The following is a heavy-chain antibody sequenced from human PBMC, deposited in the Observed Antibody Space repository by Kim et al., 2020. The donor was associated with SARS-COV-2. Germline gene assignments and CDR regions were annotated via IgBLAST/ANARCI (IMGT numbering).Heavy chain of an antibody. V-gene: IGHV4-59*08. Sequence: SETLSLTCTVSGGSISSYYWSWIRQPPGKGLEWIGYIYYSGSTNYNPSLKSRVTISVDTSKNQFSLKLSSVTAADTAVYYCARHRPHPQIYDFWSGYGGETDNWFDPWGQGTLVTVSS. CDR1: GGSISSYY. J-gene: IGHJ5*02. CDR3: ARHRPHPQIYDFWSGYGGETDNWFDP. CDR2: IYYSGST. D-gene: IGHD3-3*01.